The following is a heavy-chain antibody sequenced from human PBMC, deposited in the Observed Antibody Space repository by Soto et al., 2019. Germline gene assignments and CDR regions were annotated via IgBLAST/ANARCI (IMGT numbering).Heavy chain of an antibody. D-gene: IGHD6-13*01. Sequence: TSETLSITCTVSGDSISNYYWSWIRQPPGKGLEWIGYIYYSGSTNYNPSLKSRVTISVDTSKNQFSLKLSSVTAADTAVYYCARHLWVGSSWYLGAFDIWGQWTMVTVSS. V-gene: IGHV4-59*08. J-gene: IGHJ3*02. CDR2: IYYSGST. CDR1: GDSISNYY. CDR3: ARHLWVGSSWYLGAFDI.